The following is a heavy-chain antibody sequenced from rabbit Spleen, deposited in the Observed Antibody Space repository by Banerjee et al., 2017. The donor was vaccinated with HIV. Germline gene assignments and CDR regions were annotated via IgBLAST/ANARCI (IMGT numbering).Heavy chain of an antibody. CDR3: ARGWFTGTKFI. CDR2: ISSSGSA. J-gene: IGHJ4*02. CDR1: GIDLSSYG. V-gene: IGHV1S69*01. Sequence: QSVEESGGRLVTPGTPLTLTCTVSGIDLSSYGMGWVRQAPGKGLEYIGGISSSGSAYYSTWAKGRFTISKTSTTVDLKITSPTTEDTATYFCARGWFTGTKFIWGQGTLVTVS. D-gene: IGHD7-1*01.